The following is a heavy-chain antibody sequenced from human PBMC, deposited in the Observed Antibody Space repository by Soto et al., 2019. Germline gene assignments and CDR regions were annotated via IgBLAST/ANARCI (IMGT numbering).Heavy chain of an antibody. V-gene: IGHV3-30*18. J-gene: IGHJ4*02. CDR1: GCTFISYG. CDR2: ISYDGSNK. CDR3: AKDKAKDDFWSGYYTGDY. D-gene: IGHD3-3*01. Sequence: GGSLRRSCAASGCTFISYGMHWVRQAPGKGLEWVAVISYDGSNKYYADSVKGRFTISRDNSKNTLYLQMNSLRAEDTAVYYCAKDKAKDDFWSGYYTGDYWGQGTLVPVSS.